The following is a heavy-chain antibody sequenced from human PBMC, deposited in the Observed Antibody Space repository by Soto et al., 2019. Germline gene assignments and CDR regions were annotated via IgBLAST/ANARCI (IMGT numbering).Heavy chain of an antibody. Sequence: EVQLVESGGVSVQPWGSLRLSCTASGFTLSNYWMHWVRQAPGKGLVWVSRINTDGSTTTYADSVKGRFTISRDNAKNTLYLQMNSLRDEDTAVYYCVRIRRGDGYTFGYWGQGTLVTVSS. D-gene: IGHD5-12*01. CDR1: GFTLSNYW. CDR3: VRIRRGDGYTFGY. CDR2: INTDGSTT. J-gene: IGHJ4*02. V-gene: IGHV3-74*01.